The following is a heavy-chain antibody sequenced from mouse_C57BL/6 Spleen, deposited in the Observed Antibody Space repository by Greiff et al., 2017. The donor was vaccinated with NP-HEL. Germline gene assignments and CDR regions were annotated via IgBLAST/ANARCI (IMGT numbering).Heavy chain of an antibody. CDR3: ATYYSNHGAYYYAMDY. D-gene: IGHD2-5*01. CDR2: ISYDGSN. CDR1: GYSITSGYY. V-gene: IGHV3-6*01. Sequence: VQLKESGPGLVKPSQSLSLTCSVTGYSITSGYYWNWIRQFPGNKLEWMGYISYDGSNNYNPSLKNRISITRDTSKNQFFLKLNSVTTEDTATYYCATYYSNHGAYYYAMDYWGQGTSVTVSS. J-gene: IGHJ4*01.